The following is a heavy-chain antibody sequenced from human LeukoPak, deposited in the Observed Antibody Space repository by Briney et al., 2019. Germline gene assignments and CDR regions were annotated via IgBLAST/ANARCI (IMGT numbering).Heavy chain of an antibody. J-gene: IGHJ2*01. CDR2: IRYDGSNK. V-gene: IGHV3-30*02. D-gene: IGHD1-26*01. CDR1: GFTFSSYG. Sequence: GGSLRLSCAASGFTFSSYGMHWVRQAPGKGLEWVAFIRYDGSNKYYADSVKGRFTISRDNSKNTLYLQMGSLRAEDMAVYYCARGSNSGSYRIPDWYFDLWGRGTLVTVSS. CDR3: ARGSNSGSYRIPDWYFDL.